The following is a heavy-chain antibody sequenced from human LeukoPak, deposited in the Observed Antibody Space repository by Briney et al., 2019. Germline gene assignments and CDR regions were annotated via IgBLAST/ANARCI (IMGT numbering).Heavy chain of an antibody. J-gene: IGHJ4*02. CDR2: INHSGNT. CDR3: ARGPTYYYDSSSYSLARYFDY. CDR1: GGSFSGYY. V-gene: IGHV4-34*01. D-gene: IGHD3-22*01. Sequence: SETLSLTCAVYGGSFSGYYWSWIRQPPGKGLEWIGEINHSGNTNYNPSLKSRVTISVDTSKNQFSLKLSSVTAADTAVYYCARGPTYYYDSSSYSLARYFDYWGQGTLVTVSS.